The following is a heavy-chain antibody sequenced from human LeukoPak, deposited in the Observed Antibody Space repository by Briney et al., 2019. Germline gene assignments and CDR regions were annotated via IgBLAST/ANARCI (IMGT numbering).Heavy chain of an antibody. J-gene: IGHJ3*02. V-gene: IGHV3-48*01. CDR3: AREGPHRRPSAVEPWGGNYGFPSAFDI. Sequence: GGSLRLSCAASGFTFSSYSMNWVRQAPGKGLEWVSYISSSSSTIYYADSVKGRFTISRDNAKNSLYLQMNSLRAEDTAVYYCAREGPHRRPSAVEPWGGNYGFPSAFDIWGQGTMVTVSS. D-gene: IGHD3-10*01. CDR1: GFTFSSYS. CDR2: ISSSSSTI.